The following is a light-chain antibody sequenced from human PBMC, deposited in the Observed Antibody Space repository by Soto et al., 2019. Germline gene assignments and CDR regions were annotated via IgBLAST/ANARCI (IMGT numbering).Light chain of an antibody. V-gene: IGKV1-33*01. Sequence: DIQMTQSPSSLSASVGDRVTITCRASQYMSNYVNWYQQKPGKAPKLLIYDASNLETGVPSRFSGSGFGTDFTFTIASLQPEDIATYYGQQFDSFCGACGGGTKVEIK. CDR3: QQFDSFCGA. CDR1: QYMSNY. J-gene: IGKJ4*02. CDR2: DAS.